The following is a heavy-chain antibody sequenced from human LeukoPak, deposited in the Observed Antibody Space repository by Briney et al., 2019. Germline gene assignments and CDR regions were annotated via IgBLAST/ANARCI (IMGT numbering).Heavy chain of an antibody. Sequence: SVKLSCKGSGATFSSYAFSRVRQPPAQGLGWKGVTIPIFGTANYAQKFQGRVTITADESTSTAYMELSSQRSEGTAVYCCSIDNNARQLVDYYSYGMDVGGKGTTVTVSS. V-gene: IGHV1-69*13. CDR1: GATFSSYA. CDR2: TIPIFGTA. D-gene: IGHD6-13*01. CDR3: SIDNNARQLVDYYSYGMDV. J-gene: IGHJ6*04.